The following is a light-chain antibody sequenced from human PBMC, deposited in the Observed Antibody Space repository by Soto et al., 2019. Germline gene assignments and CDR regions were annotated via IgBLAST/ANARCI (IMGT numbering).Light chain of an antibody. CDR2: GDS. V-gene: IGKV1-6*01. CDR1: QGIRDY. J-gene: IGKJ1*01. CDR3: VQAYSYPRT. Sequence: AIQMTQSPSSLSASIGDRVTITCPASQGIRDYLGWYQQKPGKAPRALIYGDSNLKNGVPSRLSGSVSGTDCTRTISGLQPEDFATYSCVQAYSYPRTFGQGTKVE.